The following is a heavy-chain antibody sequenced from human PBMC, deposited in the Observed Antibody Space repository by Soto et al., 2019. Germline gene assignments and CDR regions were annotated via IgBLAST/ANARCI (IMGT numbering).Heavy chain of an antibody. CDR1: GFTFSSYT. D-gene: IGHD2-15*01. J-gene: IGHJ6*02. Sequence: PGGSLRLSCAASGFTFSSYTMNWVRQAPGKGLEWVSSISSGSSYIYYADSMKGRFTISRDNAKNSLYLQMNSLRAEDTAVYYCARGVLSDSGTCYWGQGTTVTVSS. V-gene: IGHV3-21*01. CDR2: ISSGSSYI. CDR3: ARGVLSDSGTCY.